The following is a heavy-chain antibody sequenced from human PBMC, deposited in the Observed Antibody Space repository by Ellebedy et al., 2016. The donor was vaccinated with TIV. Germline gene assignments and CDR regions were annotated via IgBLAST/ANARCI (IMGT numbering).Heavy chain of an antibody. CDR2: ISRSSTYI. CDR1: GFTFSTYS. CDR3: ARDGESIKIFGVVRVVRSYFDY. D-gene: IGHD3-3*01. V-gene: IGHV3-21*01. J-gene: IGHJ4*02. Sequence: PGGSLRLSCAASGFTFSTYSMNWVRQAPGKGLEWVSSISRSSTYIYYADSVKGRFTISRDNSKNTLYRQMNSLGAEDTAVYYCARDGESIKIFGVVRVVRSYFDYWGQGTLVTVSS.